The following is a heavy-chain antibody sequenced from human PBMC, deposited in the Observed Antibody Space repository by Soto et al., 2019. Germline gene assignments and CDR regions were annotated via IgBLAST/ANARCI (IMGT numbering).Heavy chain of an antibody. D-gene: IGHD3-3*01. CDR2: IYYSGST. J-gene: IGHJ6*02. Sequence: SETLSLTCTVSGGSISSYYWSWIRQPPGKGLEWIGYIYYSGSTSYNPSLKSRVTISVDTSKNQFSLKLSSVTAADTAVYYCARGELRFLEWLSPHGMDVWGQGTTVTVSS. V-gene: IGHV4-59*01. CDR1: GGSISSYY. CDR3: ARGELRFLEWLSPHGMDV.